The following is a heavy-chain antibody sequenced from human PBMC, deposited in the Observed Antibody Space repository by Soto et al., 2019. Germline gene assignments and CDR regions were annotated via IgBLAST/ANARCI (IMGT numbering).Heavy chain of an antibody. Sequence: SETLSLTWTVSGGSVSSGSYCWSWIRQSPGKGLEWIGYIYYRGSTNYNPSLKSRVTISVDTSKNQFSLKLSSVTAADTAVYYCASSGYSYVLDHWGQGTLVTVSS. V-gene: IGHV4-61*01. CDR1: GGSVSSGSYC. CDR3: ASSGYSYVLDH. J-gene: IGHJ4*02. D-gene: IGHD5-18*01. CDR2: IYYRGST.